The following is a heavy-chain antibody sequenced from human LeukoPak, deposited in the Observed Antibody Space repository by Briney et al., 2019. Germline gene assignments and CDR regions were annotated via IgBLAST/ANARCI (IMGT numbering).Heavy chain of an antibody. V-gene: IGHV4-39*01. CDR2: IYYSGST. CDR1: GGSISSSSYY. Sequence: SETLSLTCTVSGGSISSSSYYWGWIRQPPGKGLEWIGSIYYSGSTYYNPSLKSRVTISVDTSKNQFSLKLSSVTAADTAVYYCARPGSGWRDYWGQGTMVTVSS. D-gene: IGHD6-19*01. CDR3: ARPGSGWRDY. J-gene: IGHJ4*02.